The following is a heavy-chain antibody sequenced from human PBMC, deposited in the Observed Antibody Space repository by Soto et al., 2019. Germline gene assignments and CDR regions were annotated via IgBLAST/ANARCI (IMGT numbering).Heavy chain of an antibody. D-gene: IGHD3-10*01. CDR2: FDPEDGET. J-gene: IGHJ6*02. V-gene: IGHV1-24*01. CDR1: GYTLTELS. Sequence: QVQLVQSGAEVKKPGASVKVSCKVSGYTLTELSMHWVRQAPGKGLEWMGGFDPEDGETIYAQKFQGRVTMTEDTSTDTAYMELSSLLSEDTAVYYCATDKTPYYYGSGSSVMDVWGQGTTVTVSS. CDR3: ATDKTPYYYGSGSSVMDV.